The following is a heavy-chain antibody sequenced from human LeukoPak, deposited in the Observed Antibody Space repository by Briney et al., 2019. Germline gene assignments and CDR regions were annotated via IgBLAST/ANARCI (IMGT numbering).Heavy chain of an antibody. CDR1: GFTLSSYE. CDR2: ISGSGGST. V-gene: IGHV3-23*01. D-gene: IGHD6-19*01. Sequence: GGSLRLSCAASGFTLSSYEMNWVRQAPGKGLEWVSAISGSGGSTYYADSVKGRFTISRDNSKNTLYLQMNSLRAEDTAVYYCAKSIIAVAGLFDYWGQGTLVTVSS. CDR3: AKSIIAVAGLFDY. J-gene: IGHJ4*02.